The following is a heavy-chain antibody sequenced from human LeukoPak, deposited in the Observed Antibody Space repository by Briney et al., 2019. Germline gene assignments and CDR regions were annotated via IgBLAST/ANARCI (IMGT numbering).Heavy chain of an antibody. CDR3: ARSRIAAPFDP. V-gene: IGHV4-61*05. CDR1: GGSISSSNYY. Sequence: PSETLSLTCTVSGGSISSSNYYWGWIRQPPGKGLEWIGRIYTSGSTNYNPSLKSRVTMSVDTSKNQFSLNLGSVTAADTAVYYCARSRIAAPFDPWGQGTLVTVSS. J-gene: IGHJ5*02. D-gene: IGHD6-6*01. CDR2: IYTSGST.